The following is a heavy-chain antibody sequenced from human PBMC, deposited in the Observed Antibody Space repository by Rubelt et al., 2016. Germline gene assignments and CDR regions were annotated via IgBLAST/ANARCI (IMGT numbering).Heavy chain of an antibody. V-gene: IGHV1-2*02. D-gene: IGHD6-19*01. CDR3: ARDIYKGPRWLVAY. Sequence: QVQLVQSGAEVKKPGASVKVSCKASGYTFTGYYMHWVRQAPGQGLEWMGWINPNRGGTNYAQKWQGRVTMTRDTSSSTAYMGLSGLGSDDTAVYYCARDIYKGPRWLVAYWGQGTLVTVSS. CDR1: GYTFTGYY. J-gene: IGHJ4*02. CDR2: INPNRGGT.